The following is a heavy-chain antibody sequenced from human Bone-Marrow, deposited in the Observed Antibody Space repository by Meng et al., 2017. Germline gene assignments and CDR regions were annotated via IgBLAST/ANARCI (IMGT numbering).Heavy chain of an antibody. D-gene: IGHD6-13*01. CDR1: GFTFSSYW. Sequence: GESLKISCAASGFTFSSYWMSWVRQAPGKGLEWVANIKQDGSEKYYVDSVKDRFTISRDNAQNSLYLQMNSLRAEDTAVYYCARLVAYSISWYFDYWGQGTQVTVSS. CDR3: ARLVAYSISWYFDY. CDR2: IKQDGSEK. J-gene: IGHJ4*02. V-gene: IGHV3-7*01.